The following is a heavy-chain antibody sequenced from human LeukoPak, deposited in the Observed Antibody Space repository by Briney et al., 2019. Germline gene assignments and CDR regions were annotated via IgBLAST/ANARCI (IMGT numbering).Heavy chain of an antibody. CDR2: ISSNSSTI. CDR1: GFTFSDYS. D-gene: IGHD1-26*01. V-gene: IGHV3-48*01. CDR3: ARPSGVGDY. Sequence: GGSLRLSCAASGFTFSDYSMNWVRQAPGKGLEWVSYISSNSSTIYYADSVKGRFTISRDNAKNSLYLQMNSLRAEDTAAYYCARPSGVGDYWGQGTLVTVSS. J-gene: IGHJ4*02.